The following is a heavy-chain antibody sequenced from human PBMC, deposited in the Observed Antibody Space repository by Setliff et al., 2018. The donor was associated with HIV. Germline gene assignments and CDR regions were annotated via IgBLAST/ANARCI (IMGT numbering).Heavy chain of an antibody. Sequence: LSLTCAVSGDSISSNFWWTWVRQPPGKGLEWIGEIYHSGSTNYNPSLKGRVTMSVDKPKNQFSLKLNSVTAADTGVYFCATFFVSTATTQDYWGQGTLVTVS. J-gene: IGHJ4*02. D-gene: IGHD4-17*01. CDR3: ATFFVSTATTQDY. CDR2: IYHSGST. V-gene: IGHV4-4*01. CDR1: GDSISSNFW.